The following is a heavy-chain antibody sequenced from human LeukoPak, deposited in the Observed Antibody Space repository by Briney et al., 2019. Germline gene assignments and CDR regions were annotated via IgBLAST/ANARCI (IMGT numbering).Heavy chain of an antibody. D-gene: IGHD5-24*01. CDR3: ARGYRDGYNYYYFQH. J-gene: IGHJ1*01. CDR2: IYYSGST. CDR1: GGSISSSSYY. Sequence: SETLSLTCTVSGGSISSSSYYWGWIRQPPGKGLEWIGSIYYSGSTNYNPSLKSRVTISVDTSKNQFSLKLSSVTAADTAVYYCARGYRDGYNYYYFQHWGQGTLVTVSS. V-gene: IGHV4-39*07.